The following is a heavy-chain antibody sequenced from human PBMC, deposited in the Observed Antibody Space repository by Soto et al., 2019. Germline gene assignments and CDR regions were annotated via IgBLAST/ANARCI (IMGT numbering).Heavy chain of an antibody. J-gene: IGHJ3*02. D-gene: IGHD1-26*01. V-gene: IGHV3-23*01. Sequence: GGSLRLSCAASGFTFSSYAMSWVRDAPGKGLEWVSAISGSGGSTYYAGSVKGRFTISRDNSKNTLYLQMNSLRAEDTAVYYCAKDPRYSGSYDAFDIWGQGTMVTVSS. CDR1: GFTFSSYA. CDR3: AKDPRYSGSYDAFDI. CDR2: ISGSGGST.